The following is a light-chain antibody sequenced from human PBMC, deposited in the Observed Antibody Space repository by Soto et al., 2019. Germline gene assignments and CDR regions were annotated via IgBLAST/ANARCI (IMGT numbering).Light chain of an antibody. Sequence: QSALTQPRSVSGSPGQSVTISCTGTSSDVGGYNYVSWYQPHPGRAHQLIIYDITKRPSGVPDRFSGSKSGNTASLTISGLQAEEDADYYCCSYSGSYSWVFGGGTKLTVL. V-gene: IGLV2-11*01. CDR1: SSDVGGYNY. J-gene: IGLJ3*02. CDR3: CSYSGSYSWV. CDR2: DIT.